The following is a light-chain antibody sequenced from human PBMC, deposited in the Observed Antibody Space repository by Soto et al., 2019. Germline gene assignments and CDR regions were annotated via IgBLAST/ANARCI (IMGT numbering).Light chain of an antibody. Sequence: DIQMTQSPSTLSAYLGDRVTITCRASQSISSWLAWYQQKPGKAPKLLIRKASTLESGVPSRFSGSASGTEFTLTISSLQPDDFATYYCQQYNSYRTFGQGTKVEI. V-gene: IGKV1-5*03. CDR3: QQYNSYRT. CDR2: KAS. CDR1: QSISSW. J-gene: IGKJ1*01.